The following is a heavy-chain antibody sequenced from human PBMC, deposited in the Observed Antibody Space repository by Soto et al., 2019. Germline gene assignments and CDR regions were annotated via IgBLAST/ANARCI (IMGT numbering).Heavy chain of an antibody. CDR1: GFTFSSYS. V-gene: IGHV3-21*01. D-gene: IGHD2-15*01. J-gene: IGHJ4*02. CDR2: ISSSSSYI. CDR3: ARVYCSGGSCYAGSFLDY. Sequence: GGSLRLSCAASGFTFSSYSMNWVRQAPGKGLEWVSSISSSSSYIYYADSVKGRFTISRDNAKNSLYLQMNSLRAEDTAVYYCARVYCSGGSCYAGSFLDYWGQGTLVTVSS.